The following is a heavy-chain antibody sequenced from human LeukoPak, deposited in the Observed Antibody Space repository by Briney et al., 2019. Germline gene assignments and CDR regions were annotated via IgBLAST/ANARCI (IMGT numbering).Heavy chain of an antibody. CDR1: GGTFSSYA. CDR2: IIPIFGTA. V-gene: IGHV1-69*06. J-gene: IGHJ4*02. D-gene: IGHD6-13*01. Sequence: GASVKVSCKASGGTFSSYAISWVRQAPGQGLEWMGRIIPIFGTANYAQKFQGRVTITADKSTSTAYMELSSLRSEDTAVYYCARGIPPAGTGFDYWGQGTLVTVSS. CDR3: ARGIPPAGTGFDY.